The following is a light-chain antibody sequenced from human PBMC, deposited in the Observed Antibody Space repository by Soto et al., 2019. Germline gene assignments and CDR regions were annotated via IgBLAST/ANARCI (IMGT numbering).Light chain of an antibody. Sequence: QSVLAQPPSASGTPGQTVTISCSGSSSNIGGNYVYWYQQLPGTAPRLLMHSDNQRPSGVPDRFSGSKSGTSASLAISGLRSEDEADYYCATGDDSLSGWVFGGGTKLTVL. CDR2: SDN. J-gene: IGLJ3*02. V-gene: IGLV1-47*02. CDR3: ATGDDSLSGWV. CDR1: SSNIGGNY.